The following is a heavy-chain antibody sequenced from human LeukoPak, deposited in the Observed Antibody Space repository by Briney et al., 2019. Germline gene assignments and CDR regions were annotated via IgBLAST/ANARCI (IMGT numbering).Heavy chain of an antibody. Sequence: ASAKVSCKASGYTFTSYGISWVRQAPGQGLEWMGWISAYNGNTNYAQKLQGRVTMTTDTSTSTAYMEPRSLRSDDTAVYYCARDGDYGSFYGMDVWGKGTTVTVSS. CDR3: ARDGDYGSFYGMDV. J-gene: IGHJ6*04. CDR2: ISAYNGNT. CDR1: GYTFTSYG. V-gene: IGHV1-18*04. D-gene: IGHD4-17*01.